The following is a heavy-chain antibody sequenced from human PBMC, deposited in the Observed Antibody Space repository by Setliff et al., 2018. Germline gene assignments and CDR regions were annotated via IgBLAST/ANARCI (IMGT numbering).Heavy chain of an antibody. CDR3: AKRGPYCSGGTCHYYFDY. Sequence: GASVKVSCKASGGTFSSYAISWVRQATGQGLEWMGWMNPNSGSAGYAQKFQGRLTMTRNTSINTAYMELSSLRSEDTAVYYCAKRGPYCSGGTCHYYFDYWGQGTLVTVSS. CDR2: MNPNSGSA. V-gene: IGHV1-8*02. J-gene: IGHJ4*02. CDR1: GGTFSSYA. D-gene: IGHD2-15*01.